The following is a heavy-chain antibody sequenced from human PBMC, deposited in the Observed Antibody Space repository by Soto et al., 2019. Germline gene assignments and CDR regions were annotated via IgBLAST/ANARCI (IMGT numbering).Heavy chain of an antibody. CDR2: ISYDGSNK. V-gene: IGHV3-30*18. Sequence: HPGGSLRLSCAASGFTFSSYGMHWVRQAPGKGLEWVAVISYDGSNKYYADSVKGRFTISRDNSKNTLYLQMNSLRAEDTAVYYCVKEGRGSSTSCSRCYGLDVWGQGTTVTVSS. J-gene: IGHJ6*02. CDR3: VKEGRGSSTSCSRCYGLDV. CDR1: GFTFSSYG. D-gene: IGHD2-2*01.